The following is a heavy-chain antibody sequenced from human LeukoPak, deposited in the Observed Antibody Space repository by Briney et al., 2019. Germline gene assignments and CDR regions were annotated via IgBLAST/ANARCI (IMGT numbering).Heavy chain of an antibody. CDR1: GFTFSNAW. Sequence: GGSLRLSCATSGFTFSNAWMSWVRQAPGKGLAWVGRIKSKGDGETTDYAAPVKGRFTMSRDDSKATLYLQMNYLEAEDTAVYYCTTDRGLSMIRGVIVSWSQGALVTVSS. D-gene: IGHD3-10*01. J-gene: IGHJ4*02. V-gene: IGHV3-15*01. CDR2: IKSKGDGETT. CDR3: TTDRGLSMIRGVIVS.